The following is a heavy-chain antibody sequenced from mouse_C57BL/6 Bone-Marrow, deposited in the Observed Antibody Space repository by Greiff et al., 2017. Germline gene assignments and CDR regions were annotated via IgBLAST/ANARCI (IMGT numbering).Heavy chain of an antibody. CDR1: GYTFTSYG. D-gene: IGHD1-1*01. CDR3: AVRFDY. Sequence: VQLQESGAELARPGASVKLSCKASGYTFTSYGISWVKQRPGQGLEWIGELYPRSGNTYYNEKFKGKATLTADKSSSTAYMELRSLTSEDSAVYFCAVRFDYWGQGTTLTVSS. J-gene: IGHJ2*01. CDR2: LYPRSGNT. V-gene: IGHV1-81*01.